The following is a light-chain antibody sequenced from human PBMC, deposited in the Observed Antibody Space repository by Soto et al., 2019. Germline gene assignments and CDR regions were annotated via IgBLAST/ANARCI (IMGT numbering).Light chain of an antibody. CDR1: SSDVGGYNY. J-gene: IGLJ2*01. CDR3: SSYTSSSTLNVV. Sequence: QSALTQPPSASGSPGQSVTISCTGTSSDVGGYNYVSWYQQHPGKAPKLMIYDVSKRPSGVSNRFSGSKSGNTASLTISGLQAEDEADYYCSSYTSSSTLNVVFGGGTKVTVL. V-gene: IGLV2-14*01. CDR2: DVS.